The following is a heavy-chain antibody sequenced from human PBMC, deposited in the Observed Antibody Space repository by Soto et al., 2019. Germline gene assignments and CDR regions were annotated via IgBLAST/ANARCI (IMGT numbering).Heavy chain of an antibody. J-gene: IGHJ4*02. D-gene: IGHD6-13*01. Sequence: QVQLVESGGGVVQPGNSLRLSCAGSGFPFSAEAMHWVRQAPGKGLEWVAAISYDGNNKNHADYVKGRFTVSRDNSKNTLYLQIYILRPEDTAVYYCARDYSSGWCLDYWGQGSLVTVSS. V-gene: IGHV3-30-3*01. CDR2: ISYDGNNK. CDR3: ARDYSSGWCLDY. CDR1: GFPFSAEA.